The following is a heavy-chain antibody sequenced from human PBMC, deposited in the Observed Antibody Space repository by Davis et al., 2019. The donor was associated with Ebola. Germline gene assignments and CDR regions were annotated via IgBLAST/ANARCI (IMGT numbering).Heavy chain of an antibody. J-gene: IGHJ4*02. D-gene: IGHD3-22*01. CDR2: ISSSGSTI. Sequence: PGGSLRLSCAASGFTFSDYYMSWIRQAPGKGLEWVSYISSSGSTIYYADSVKGRFTISRDNAKNSLYLQMNSLRAEDTAVYYCARDPDYYDSSGYSTLHDYWGQGTLVTVSS. CDR1: GFTFSDYY. V-gene: IGHV3-11*04. CDR3: ARDPDYYDSSGYSTLHDY.